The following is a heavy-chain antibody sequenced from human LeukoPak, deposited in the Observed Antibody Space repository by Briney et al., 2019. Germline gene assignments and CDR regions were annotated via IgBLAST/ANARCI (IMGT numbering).Heavy chain of an antibody. Sequence: KPSETLSLTCTVSGGSVSNGNYYWSWIRQPPGKGLEWIGYISYSGSTNYNPSLNSRVTISVDTSKNQFSLKLTSVTAADTAVYYCARGPNWNYDSWGQGTLVTVSS. V-gene: IGHV4-61*01. CDR2: ISYSGST. CDR1: GGSVSNGNYY. D-gene: IGHD1-7*01. J-gene: IGHJ5*01. CDR3: ARGPNWNYDS.